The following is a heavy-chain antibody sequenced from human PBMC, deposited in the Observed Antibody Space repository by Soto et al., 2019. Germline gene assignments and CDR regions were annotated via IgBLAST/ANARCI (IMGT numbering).Heavy chain of an antibody. CDR2: ISGSGGST. CDR1: GFTFSSYA. CDR3: AKGRQPWIQLWWGY. D-gene: IGHD5-18*01. J-gene: IGHJ4*02. Sequence: EVQLLESGGGLVQPGGSLRLSCAASGFTFSSYAMSWVRQAPGKGLEWVSAISGSGGSTYYADSVKGRFTISRDNSKNTLYLQMNRLRAEGTAVYYCAKGRQPWIQLWWGYWGQGTLVTVSS. V-gene: IGHV3-23*01.